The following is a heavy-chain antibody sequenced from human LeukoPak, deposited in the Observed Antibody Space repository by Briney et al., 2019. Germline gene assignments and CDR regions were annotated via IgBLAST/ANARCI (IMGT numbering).Heavy chain of an antibody. D-gene: IGHD6-13*01. Sequence: PGGSLRLSCAASGFTFSNYAMSWVRQAPGKGLEWVSVISGSGGSTNYADSVKGRFAISRDNSKNTLYLQMNSLRAEDTAVYYCARNDRYSSSPGYNFDYWGQGTLVTVSS. CDR2: ISGSGGST. CDR3: ARNDRYSSSPGYNFDY. CDR1: GFTFSNYA. J-gene: IGHJ4*02. V-gene: IGHV3-23*01.